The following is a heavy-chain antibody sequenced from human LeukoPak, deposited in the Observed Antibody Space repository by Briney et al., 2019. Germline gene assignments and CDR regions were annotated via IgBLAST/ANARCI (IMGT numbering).Heavy chain of an antibody. CDR3: ARGDYYGDGG. Sequence: GGSLRLSCADSGFTFSSYAMHWVRQAPGKGLEWVAVISYDGSNKYYADSVKGRFTISRDNSKNTLYLQMNSLRAEDTAVYYCARGDYYGDGGWGQGTLVTVSS. V-gene: IGHV3-30*04. CDR1: GFTFSSYA. CDR2: ISYDGSNK. D-gene: IGHD3-10*01. J-gene: IGHJ4*02.